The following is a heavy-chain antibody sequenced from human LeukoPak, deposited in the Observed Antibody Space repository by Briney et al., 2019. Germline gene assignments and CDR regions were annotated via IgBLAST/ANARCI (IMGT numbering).Heavy chain of an antibody. Sequence: ASVKVSCKASGYTFTGYYMHWVRQAPGQGLEWMGWINPNSGGTNYAQKFQGWVTMTRDTSISTAYMELSRLRSDDTAVYYCARDIGYKSSWRYYYYGMDVWGQGTTVTVSS. D-gene: IGHD6-13*01. CDR3: ARDIGYKSSWRYYYYGMDV. CDR1: GYTFTGYY. CDR2: INPNSGGT. J-gene: IGHJ6*02. V-gene: IGHV1-2*04.